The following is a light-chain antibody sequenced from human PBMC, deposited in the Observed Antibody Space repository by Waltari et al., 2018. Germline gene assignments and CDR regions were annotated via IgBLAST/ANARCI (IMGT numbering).Light chain of an antibody. CDR2: AAD. CDR1: KVMSNS. CDR3: HQYLTVPWT. V-gene: IGKV1-NL1*01. Sequence: DIQMSQSPSSLSASVGDRVTFTYRASKVMSNSLAWYQQQPGKPPNLLLFAADRLKSGVPTMISGGGSGTDDNHTDSRLHPEDFAAYCGHQYLTVPWTLSQETTVEIK. J-gene: IGKJ1*01.